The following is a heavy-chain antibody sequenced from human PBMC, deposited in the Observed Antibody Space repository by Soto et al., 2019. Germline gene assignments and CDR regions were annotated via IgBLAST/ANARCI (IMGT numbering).Heavy chain of an antibody. CDR3: ARANSSGWDGGPYYFDY. CDR2: IYYSGST. Sequence: SETLSLTCTVSGGSISSGGYYWSWIRQHPWKGLEWIGYIYYSGSTYYNPSLKSRVTISVDTSKNQFSLKLSSVTAADTAVYYCARANSSGWDGGPYYFDYWGQGXLVTVYS. D-gene: IGHD6-19*01. J-gene: IGHJ4*02. CDR1: GGSISSGGYY. V-gene: IGHV4-31*03.